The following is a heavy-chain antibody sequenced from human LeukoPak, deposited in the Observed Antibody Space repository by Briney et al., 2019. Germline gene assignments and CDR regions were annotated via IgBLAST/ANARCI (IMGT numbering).Heavy chain of an antibody. CDR1: GFTFSSYS. CDR3: ARPLGITGTTGADY. Sequence: PWGSLRLSCAASGFTFSSYSMNWVRQAPGKGLEWVSSISSSGSTIYYADSVKGRFTISRDNAKNSLYLQMNSLRAEDTAVYYCARPLGITGTTGADYWGQGTLVTVSS. V-gene: IGHV3-21*04. CDR2: ISSSGSTI. D-gene: IGHD1-20*01. J-gene: IGHJ4*02.